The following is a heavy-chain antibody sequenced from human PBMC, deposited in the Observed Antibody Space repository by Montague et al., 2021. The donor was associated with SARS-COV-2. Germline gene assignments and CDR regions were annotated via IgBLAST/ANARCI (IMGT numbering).Heavy chain of an antibody. CDR1: GGSINNYY. J-gene: IGHJ2*01. D-gene: IGHD2-21*01. Sequence: SETLSLTCSVSGGSINNYYWGWVRQSPGEGLEWSGFIYYSCSVPTSYTPSLKSRRSISGDTSENQFSLKLTSVTAADTAVYYCARRGGGEVFARFMYWYFALLRRAALVTVSS. V-gene: IGHV4-59*13. CDR2: IYYSCSVPT. CDR3: ARRGGGEVFARFMYWYFAL.